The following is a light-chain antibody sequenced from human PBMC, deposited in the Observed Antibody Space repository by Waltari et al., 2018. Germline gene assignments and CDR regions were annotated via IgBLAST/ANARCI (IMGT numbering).Light chain of an antibody. J-gene: IGKJ1*01. Sequence: EIVLTQSPASLSLSPGDRATLSCRASQSVGRTLAWYQQRPGQAPRLLIYNASSRATGIPDRFSVSVSGTDFSLTISRLEPEDFAVYYCQKYGTRPATFGQGTKVEVK. CDR1: QSVGRT. V-gene: IGKV3-20*01. CDR3: QKYGTRPAT. CDR2: NAS.